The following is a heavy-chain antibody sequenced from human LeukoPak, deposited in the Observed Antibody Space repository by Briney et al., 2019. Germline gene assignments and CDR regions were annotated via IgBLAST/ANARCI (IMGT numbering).Heavy chain of an antibody. Sequence: PGGSLRLSCAASGFTFSSYSMNWVRQAPGKGLEWVAFIRYDGSNKYYADSVKGRFTISRDNSKNTLYLQMNSLRAADTAVYYCAKDVDTAMVTYYFDYWGQGTLVTVSS. CDR1: GFTFSSYS. V-gene: IGHV3-30*02. D-gene: IGHD5-18*01. CDR3: AKDVDTAMVTYYFDY. CDR2: IRYDGSNK. J-gene: IGHJ4*02.